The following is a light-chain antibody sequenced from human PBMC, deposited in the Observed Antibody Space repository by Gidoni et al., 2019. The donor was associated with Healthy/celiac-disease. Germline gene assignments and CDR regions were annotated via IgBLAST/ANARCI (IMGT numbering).Light chain of an antibody. CDR2: GAS. Sequence: EIVLTQSPGPLSLSPGERATLSCRASQSVSSSYLAWYQQKPGQAPRLLIYGASSRATGIPDRFSGSGSGTDFTLTISRLEPEDFAVYYCQQYGSSPVITFGQGTRLEIK. CDR3: QQYGSSPVIT. V-gene: IGKV3-20*01. CDR1: QSVSSSY. J-gene: IGKJ5*01.